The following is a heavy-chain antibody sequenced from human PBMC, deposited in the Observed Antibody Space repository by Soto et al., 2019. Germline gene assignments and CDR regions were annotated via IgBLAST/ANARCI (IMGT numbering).Heavy chain of an antibody. D-gene: IGHD1-26*01. CDR1: GFSFSAYA. CDR3: AKDLIARNNFWEPFDM. J-gene: IGHJ3*02. Sequence: GGSLRLSCASSGFSFSAYAMSWVRQAPGKGLQWVSGLVGSGGGIQYADSVRGRFIVSRDNSKNTLYLQMDGLRAEDTAVYYCAKDLIARNNFWEPFDMWGQGTEVTVSS. CDR2: LVGSGGGI. V-gene: IGHV3-23*01.